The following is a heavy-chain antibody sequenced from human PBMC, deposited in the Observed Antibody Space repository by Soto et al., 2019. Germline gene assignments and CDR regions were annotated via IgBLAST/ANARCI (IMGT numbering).Heavy chain of an antibody. CDR1: GFSISSSY. CDR3: TSGNDYESSGGYYFEY. V-gene: IGHV3-53*01. D-gene: IGHD3-22*01. CDR2: IYSAGNT. Sequence: GGSLRLSCATSGFSISSSYMNWVRQAPGKGLEWVSVIYSAGNTYYADSVRGRFTISRDSSKNTLYLQMTRLRAEETALYFCTSGNDYESSGGYYFEYWGQGTLVTVSS. J-gene: IGHJ4*02.